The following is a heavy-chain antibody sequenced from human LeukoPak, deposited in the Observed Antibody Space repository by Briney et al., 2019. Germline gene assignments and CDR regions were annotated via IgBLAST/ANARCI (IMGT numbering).Heavy chain of an antibody. CDR2: ITGSGKTI. J-gene: IGHJ4*02. V-gene: IGHV3-48*01. CDR3: ARPTGSGSYDY. CDR1: GFTFSSYN. D-gene: IGHD3-10*01. Sequence: GESLRLSCAASGFTFSSYNMNWVRQAPGKGLEWVSHITGSGKTINYADSVKGRFTISRDNAKNSLYLQMNSLGAEDTAFYYCARPTGSGSYDYWGQGTLVIVSS.